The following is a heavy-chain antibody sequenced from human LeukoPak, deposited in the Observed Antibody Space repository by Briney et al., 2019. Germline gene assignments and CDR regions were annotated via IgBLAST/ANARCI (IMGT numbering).Heavy chain of an antibody. Sequence: HPGGSLRLSCTDSGLTFSRYGMNWVRQAPGKGLEWVALISYDGSTKKYADAVEDRFTISRDNSKDTVYLEMNSLTDQDTAVYYCARDGPWPDYWGQGTLVTVSS. J-gene: IGHJ4*02. V-gene: IGHV3-30*03. D-gene: IGHD5-12*01. CDR2: ISYDGSTK. CDR1: GLTFSRYG. CDR3: ARDGPWPDY.